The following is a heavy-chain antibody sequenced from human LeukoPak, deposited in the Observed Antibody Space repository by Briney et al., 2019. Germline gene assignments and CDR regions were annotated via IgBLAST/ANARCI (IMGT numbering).Heavy chain of an antibody. V-gene: IGHV3-7*01. CDR3: AREFTIQSSYYYYYYMDV. J-gene: IGHJ6*03. Sequence: PGGSLRLSCAASGFTFSSYWMSWVRQAPGKGLEWVANIKQDGSEKYYVDSVKGRFTISRDNAKNSLYLQMNSLRAEDTAVYYCAREFTIQSSYYYYYYMDVWGKGTTVTVSS. CDR1: GFTFSSYW. CDR2: IKQDGSEK. D-gene: IGHD2-2*02.